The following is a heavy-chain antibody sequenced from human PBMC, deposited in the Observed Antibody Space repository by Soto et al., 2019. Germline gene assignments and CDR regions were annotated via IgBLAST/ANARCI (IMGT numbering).Heavy chain of an antibody. CDR3: ARDGIAVAGTAYSYYFDY. Sequence: RDWWAAAGGTSSGYAGRWVSKAKGKGLEWVAVISYDGSNKYYADSVKGRFTISRDNSKNTLYLQMNSLRAEDTAVYYCARDGIAVAGTAYSYYFDYWGQGTLVTVSS. CDR2: ISYDGSNK. CDR1: GGTSSGYA. J-gene: IGHJ4*02. V-gene: IGHV3-30-3*01. D-gene: IGHD6-19*01.